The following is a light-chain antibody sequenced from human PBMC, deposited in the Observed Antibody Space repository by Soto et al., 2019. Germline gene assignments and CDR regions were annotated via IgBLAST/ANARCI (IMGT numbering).Light chain of an antibody. CDR3: QHYYSWPWT. Sequence: EIVMTQSSATLSVSPGERVILSCRASQSIDSDLAWYQQKPGQAPRLFGYDASTRATGVPARFSGSGSGTQFTLTISSLQSEDSELYYCQHYYSWPWTFGQGTKVDIK. J-gene: IGKJ1*01. CDR2: DAS. CDR1: QSIDSD. V-gene: IGKV3-15*01.